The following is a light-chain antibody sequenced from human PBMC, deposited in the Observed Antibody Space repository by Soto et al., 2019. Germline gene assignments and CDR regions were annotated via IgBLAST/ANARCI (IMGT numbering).Light chain of an antibody. Sequence: SALPQPPSESGAPGQRVTIFHTGSSSNIGAPYDVHWYQQLPGTAPKLLIYANTSRPSGVPGRFSGSKSGTSASLAITGLQAEDEADYYCQSYDSSLSGYVFGAGTKVTVL. J-gene: IGLJ1*01. CDR2: ANT. CDR3: QSYDSSLSGYV. V-gene: IGLV1-40*01. CDR1: SSNIGAPYD.